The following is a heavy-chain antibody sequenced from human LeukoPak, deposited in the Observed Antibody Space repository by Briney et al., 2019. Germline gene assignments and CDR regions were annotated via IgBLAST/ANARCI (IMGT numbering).Heavy chain of an antibody. J-gene: IGHJ4*02. CDR3: AKDDRWLQFCC. V-gene: IGHV3-23*01. D-gene: IGHD5-24*01. CDR1: GFTFSSYA. Sequence: GGSLRLSCAASGFTFSSYAMSWVRQAPGKGLEWVSGISSSGGSTYYADSVKGRFTISRDNSKNTLYLQMNSLRAEDTAVYYCAKDDRWLQFCCWGQGTLVTVSA. CDR2: ISSSGGST.